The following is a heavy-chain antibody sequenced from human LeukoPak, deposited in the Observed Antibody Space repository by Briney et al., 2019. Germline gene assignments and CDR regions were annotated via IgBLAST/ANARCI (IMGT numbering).Heavy chain of an antibody. CDR2: IKSKTDGGTT. CDR1: GFTVSSNY. V-gene: IGHV3-15*01. J-gene: IGHJ6*03. CDR3: TTDPPGGYYYYYYMGV. D-gene: IGHD3-10*01. Sequence: PGGSLRLSCAASGFTVSSNYMSWVRQAPGKGLEWVGRIKSKTDGGTTDYAAPVKGRFTISRDDSKNTLYLQMNSLKTEDTAVYYCTTDPPGGYYYYYYMGVWGKGTTVTVSS.